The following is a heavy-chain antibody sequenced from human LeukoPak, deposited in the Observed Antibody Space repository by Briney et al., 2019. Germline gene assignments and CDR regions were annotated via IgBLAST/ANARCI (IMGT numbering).Heavy chain of an antibody. CDR2: IYYSWAT. Sequence: SGTLSLTCTVSGGSLNSSSRNRYYWGWIRQPPGKGLEWFGGIYYSWATYYMRSLKSRVPMSVDMSKNQFSLRLSSVTAAETAVYYCARHTQGYYYYMAVWGKGTTVTVSS. V-gene: IGHV4-39*01. CDR1: GGSLNSSSRNRYY. J-gene: IGHJ6*03. CDR3: ARHTQGYYYYMAV.